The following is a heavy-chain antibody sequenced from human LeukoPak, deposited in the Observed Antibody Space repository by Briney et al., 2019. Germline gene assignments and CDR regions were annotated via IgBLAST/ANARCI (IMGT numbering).Heavy chain of an antibody. CDR2: LNWNGAST. Sequence: RPGGSLRLSCAASGFSFSSYWMSWVRQAPGKGLEWVSGLNWNGASTGYADSVKGRFTISRDNAKNSLYLQMNSLRAEDTALYYCARATGGGDYDYYYYMDVWGKGTTVTVSS. V-gene: IGHV3-20*04. CDR3: ARATGGGDYDYYYYMDV. D-gene: IGHD4-17*01. J-gene: IGHJ6*03. CDR1: GFSFSSYW.